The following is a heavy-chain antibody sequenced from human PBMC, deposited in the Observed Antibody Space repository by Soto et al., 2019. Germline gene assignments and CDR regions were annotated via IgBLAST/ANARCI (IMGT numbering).Heavy chain of an antibody. CDR2: ISYDGSNK. CDR1: GLTFSSYG. Sequence: GGSLRLTCAASGLTFSSYGMHWVRQAPGKGLEWVAVISYDGSNKYYADSVKGRFTISRDNSKNTLYLQMIRLRAEDTAVYYCARDGSNYRGGMNVWGQGTTVTVSS. D-gene: IGHD3-16*02. J-gene: IGHJ6*02. CDR3: ARDGSNYRGGMNV. V-gene: IGHV3-30*03.